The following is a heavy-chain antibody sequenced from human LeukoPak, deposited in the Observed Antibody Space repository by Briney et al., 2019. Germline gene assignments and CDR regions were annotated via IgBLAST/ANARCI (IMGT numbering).Heavy chain of an antibody. V-gene: IGHV3-23*01. CDR1: GFTFSSYA. Sequence: GGSLRLSCAASGFTFSSYAMSWVRQAPGKGLEWVSAISGSGGSTYYADSVKGRFTISRDNSKNTLYLQMNSLRAEDTAVYYCAREEQWLVPRGSWFDPWGQGTLVTVSS. CDR3: AREEQWLVPRGSWFDP. J-gene: IGHJ5*02. D-gene: IGHD6-19*01. CDR2: ISGSGGST.